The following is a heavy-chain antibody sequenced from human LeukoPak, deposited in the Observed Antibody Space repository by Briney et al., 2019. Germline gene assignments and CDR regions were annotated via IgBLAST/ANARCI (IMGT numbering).Heavy chain of an antibody. V-gene: IGHV1-69*05. D-gene: IGHD4-17*01. Sequence: SVKVSCKTSGGTFNNSAISWVRQAPGQGLEWLGGIMPLFGTAGYAQKFQGRVIITKDESTRTVYLELTSLTSDDTAVYYCARDVHGDYGSGWFDPWGQGTLVPVSS. CDR2: IMPLFGTA. J-gene: IGHJ5*02. CDR1: GGTFNNSA. CDR3: ARDVHGDYGSGWFDP.